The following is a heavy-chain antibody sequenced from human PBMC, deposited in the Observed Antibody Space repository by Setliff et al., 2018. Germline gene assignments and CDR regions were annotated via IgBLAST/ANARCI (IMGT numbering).Heavy chain of an antibody. CDR1: GYIFTSYG. J-gene: IGHJ3*02. CDR2: IGGYNGNT. Sequence: ASVKVSCKASGYIFTSYGISWVRQAPGQKLEYLGWIGGYNGNTNYAQKLQGRVTMTRDTSINTAYMELRNLRSDDTAVYYCARLGLRSAFDIWGQGTMVSVSS. CDR3: ARLGLRSAFDI. V-gene: IGHV1-18*01. D-gene: IGHD3-16*01.